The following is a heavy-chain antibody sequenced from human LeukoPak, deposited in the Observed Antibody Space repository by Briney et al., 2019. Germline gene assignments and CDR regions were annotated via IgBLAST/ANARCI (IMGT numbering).Heavy chain of an antibody. J-gene: IGHJ3*02. CDR3: AREAYSNYAYDM. Sequence: PGGSPRLSCAASGFTFSTYWIHWVRQAPGKGLVWVSRINSDGGNTVYADSAKGRFTISRDNVKNTVYLQMNSLRAEDTAVYYCAREAYSNYAYDMWGQGTMVIVSS. CDR2: INSDGGNT. V-gene: IGHV3-74*01. D-gene: IGHD6-13*01. CDR1: GFTFSTYW.